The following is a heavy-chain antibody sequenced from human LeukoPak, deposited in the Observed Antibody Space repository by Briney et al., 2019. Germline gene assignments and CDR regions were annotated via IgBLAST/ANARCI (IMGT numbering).Heavy chain of an antibody. CDR2: ISWNSGSI. CDR1: GFTFDDYA. V-gene: IGHV3-9*01. J-gene: IGHJ4*02. Sequence: GGSLRLSCAASGFTFDDYAMHWVRQAPGKGLEWVSGISWNSGSIGYADSVKGRFTISRDNAKNSLYLQMNSLRAEDTALYYCAKAEALWFGEFDYWGQGTLVTVSS. CDR3: AKAEALWFGEFDY. D-gene: IGHD3-10*01.